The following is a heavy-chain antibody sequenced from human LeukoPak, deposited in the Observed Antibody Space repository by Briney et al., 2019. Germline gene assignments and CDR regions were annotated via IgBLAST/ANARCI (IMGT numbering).Heavy chain of an antibody. D-gene: IGHD3-22*01. V-gene: IGHV5-51*01. CDR2: IYPGDSDT. CDR3: ARQPYYYDSSGYQNDY. Sequence: GESLKISCKGSGYSFTSYWIGWVRQMPGKGLEWMGTIYPGDSDTRYSPSFQGQVTISADKSISTAYLQWSSLKASDTAMYYCARQPYYYDSSGYQNDYWGQGTLVTVSS. CDR1: GYSFTSYW. J-gene: IGHJ4*02.